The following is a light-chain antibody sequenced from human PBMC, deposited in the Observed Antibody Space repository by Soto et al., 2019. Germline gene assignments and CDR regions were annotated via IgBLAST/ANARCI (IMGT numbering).Light chain of an antibody. J-gene: IGLJ1*01. CDR1: ASDVGGYKY. CDR2: EVS. Sequence: QSALTQPASVSGSPGQSITISCTGTASDVGGYKYVSWYQQHPGKAPKLLIYEVSNRPSGVSNRFSGSKSGNTASLTISGLQAEDEAEYYCSSYTSSSTPYVFGTGTKLTVL. V-gene: IGLV2-14*01. CDR3: SSYTSSSTPYV.